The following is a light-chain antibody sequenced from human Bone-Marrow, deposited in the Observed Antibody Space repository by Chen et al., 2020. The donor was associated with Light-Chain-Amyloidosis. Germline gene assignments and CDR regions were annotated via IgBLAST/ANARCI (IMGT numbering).Light chain of an antibody. Sequence: QSVLTQPPSASGTPGQRVTISCSGSGPNIGSNTVNWYQQRPGTAPKLLIYSNNQRPSGVPDRFSGSKSGTSASLAISGLQSEDEADYYCAAWDDSLNALVFGGGTKLTVL. CDR1: GPNIGSNT. CDR2: SNN. V-gene: IGLV1-44*01. CDR3: AAWDDSLNALV. J-gene: IGLJ3*02.